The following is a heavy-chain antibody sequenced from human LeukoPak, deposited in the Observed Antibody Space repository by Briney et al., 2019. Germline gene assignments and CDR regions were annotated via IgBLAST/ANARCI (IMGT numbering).Heavy chain of an antibody. CDR3: ARAATAPTLYYFDY. Sequence: PGGSLRLSCAASGFTFSDYYMSWIRQAPGKGLEWLSYISSSGSTIYYADSVKGRFTISRDNAKNSLYLQMNSLRAEDTAVYYCARAATAPTLYYFDYWGQGTLVTVSS. J-gene: IGHJ4*02. CDR1: GFTFSDYY. CDR2: ISSSGSTI. D-gene: IGHD5-18*01. V-gene: IGHV3-11*04.